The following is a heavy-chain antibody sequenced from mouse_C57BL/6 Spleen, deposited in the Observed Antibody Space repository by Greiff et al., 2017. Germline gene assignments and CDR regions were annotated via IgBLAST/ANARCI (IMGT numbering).Heavy chain of an antibody. Sequence: EVQLQESGGGLVKPGGSLTLSCAASGFTFSDYGLHWVRQAPEKGLEWVSYISSGSSTIYYADTVKGRFTISRDNAKHTLFLQMTSLRSEDTAMYYGARGSAYYSNYKYYFDYWGQGTTLTVSS. CDR1: GFTFSDYG. V-gene: IGHV5-17*01. CDR3: ARGSAYYSNYKYYFDY. CDR2: ISSGSSTI. J-gene: IGHJ2*01. D-gene: IGHD2-5*01.